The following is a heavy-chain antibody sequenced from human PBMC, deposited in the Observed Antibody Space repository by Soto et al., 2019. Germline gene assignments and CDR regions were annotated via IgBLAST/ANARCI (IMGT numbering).Heavy chain of an antibody. V-gene: IGHV1-18*01. CDR3: ARVLDIVLMVYASQDWFDP. CDR1: GYTFTSYG. Sequence: ASVKVSCKASGYTFTSYGISWVRQAPGQGLEWMGWISAYNGNTNYAQKLQGRVTMTTDTSTSTAYMELRSLRSDDTAVYYCARVLDIVLMVYASQDWFDPWCQGTLVTVSS. D-gene: IGHD2-8*01. J-gene: IGHJ5*02. CDR2: ISAYNGNT.